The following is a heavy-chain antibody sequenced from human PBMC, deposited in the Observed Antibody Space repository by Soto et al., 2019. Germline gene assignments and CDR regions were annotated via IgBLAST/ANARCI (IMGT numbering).Heavy chain of an antibody. CDR3: ARATPMVRGQHLSYWFDP. CDR1: GGSISSGGYS. J-gene: IGHJ5*02. CDR2: IYHSGST. D-gene: IGHD3-10*01. V-gene: IGHV4-30-2*01. Sequence: PSETLSLTCAVSGGSISSGGYSWSWIRQPPGKGLEWIGYIYHSGSTYYNPSLKSRVTISVDRSKNQFSLKLSSVTAADTAVYYCARATPMVRGQHLSYWFDPWGQGTLVTVSS.